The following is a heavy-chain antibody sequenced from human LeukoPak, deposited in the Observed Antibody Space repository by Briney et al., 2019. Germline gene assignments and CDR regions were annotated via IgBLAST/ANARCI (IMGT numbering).Heavy chain of an antibody. CDR1: GFTFSTYA. Sequence: SGGSLSLSCAASGFTFSTYAMSWVRQAPGKGLEWVSTISGSGGSTYYADPVKGRFTISRDNSKDTLYLQMNSLRAEDSAVYYCAKDVSGFAWDYWGQGTLVAVSS. CDR3: AKDVSGFAWDY. J-gene: IGHJ4*02. D-gene: IGHD1-26*01. CDR2: ISGSGGST. V-gene: IGHV3-23*01.